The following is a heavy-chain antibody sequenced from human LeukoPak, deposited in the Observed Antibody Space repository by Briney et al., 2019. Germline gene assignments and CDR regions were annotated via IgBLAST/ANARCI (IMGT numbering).Heavy chain of an antibody. D-gene: IGHD3-10*01. CDR2: ISISSSYI. Sequence: GGSLRLSCAASGFAFSSYSMNWVRQAPGKGLEWVSSISISSSYIYYADSVKCRFTISRDNAKNSLYLQMNSLRAEDTAVYYCARDRGMGSWGQGTLVTVSS. CDR3: ARDRGMGS. V-gene: IGHV3-21*01. J-gene: IGHJ5*02. CDR1: GFAFSSYS.